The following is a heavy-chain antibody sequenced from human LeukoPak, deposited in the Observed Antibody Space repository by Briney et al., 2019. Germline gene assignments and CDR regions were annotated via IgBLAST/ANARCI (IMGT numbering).Heavy chain of an antibody. V-gene: IGHV3-30*18. CDR2: ISDDGSNI. CDR3: AKDGPGGDDYYDSSGYFDY. CDR1: GFGFSNYG. D-gene: IGHD3-22*01. J-gene: IGHJ4*02. Sequence: GGSLRLSCAGSGFGFSNYGMHWVRQAPGKGLEWVAVISDDGSNIYYTDSVKGRFTISRDNSKNTLYLQMNSLRDEDTAVYYCAKDGPGGDDYYDSSGYFDYWGQGTLVTVSS.